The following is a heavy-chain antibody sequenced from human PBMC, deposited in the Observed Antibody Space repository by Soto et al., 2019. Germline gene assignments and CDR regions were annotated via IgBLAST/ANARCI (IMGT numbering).Heavy chain of an antibody. CDR3: VREGFFALDC. V-gene: IGHV3-72*01. J-gene: IGHJ4*02. Sequence: EVQLVESGGGLVQPGGSLRLSCAASGFNIRDHYMDWVRQAPGKGLEWVGLTRNKGESYTTEHAASVKARFVISRDDSKNSVYLQMNSLKTEYTAVYYCVREGFFALDCWGQGILVTVSS. D-gene: IGHD3-3*01. CDR2: TRNKGESYTT. CDR1: GFNIRDHY.